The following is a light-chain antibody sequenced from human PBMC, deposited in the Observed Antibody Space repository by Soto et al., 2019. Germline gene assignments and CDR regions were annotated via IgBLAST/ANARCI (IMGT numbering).Light chain of an antibody. CDR3: QQHSKWPRT. CDR1: ESVSST. J-gene: IGKJ1*01. Sequence: ELVMTQSPATLSVSPGERATLSCRASESVSSTLAWYQQKPGQAPRLLFYGASSRATDVPARFSGTGSGTEFTLTISSLQSEDFAVYYCQQHSKWPRTFGQGTKVDIK. V-gene: IGKV3-15*01. CDR2: GAS.